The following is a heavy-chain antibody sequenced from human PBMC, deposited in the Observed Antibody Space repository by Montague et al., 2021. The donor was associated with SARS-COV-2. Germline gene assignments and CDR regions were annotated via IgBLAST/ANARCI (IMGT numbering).Heavy chain of an antibody. Sequence: SETLSLTCAVYGGSFSGYYWSWIRQPPGKGLEWIGEINHSGSANYNPSLKRRGTVSVDTSTNQFSLKLNPVTAAATAVYYCERVRYEGSGTYLGMDVWGQGTTVTVSS. CDR1: GGSFSGYY. D-gene: IGHD3-10*01. CDR3: ERVRYEGSGTYLGMDV. V-gene: IGHV4-34*01. J-gene: IGHJ6*02. CDR2: INHSGSA.